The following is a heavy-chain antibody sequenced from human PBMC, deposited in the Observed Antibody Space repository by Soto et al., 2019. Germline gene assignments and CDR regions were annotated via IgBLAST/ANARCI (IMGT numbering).Heavy chain of an antibody. CDR3: ARDLGYYDSSGYFDY. V-gene: IGHV3-11*01. CDR2: ISSSGSII. D-gene: IGHD3-22*01. CDR1: GFTFSDYY. J-gene: IGHJ4*02. Sequence: GGSLRLSCAASGFTFSDYYMSWIRQAPGKGLEWVSYISSSGSIIYYADSVKGRFTISRDNAKNSLYLQMNSLRAEDTAVYYCARDLGYYDSSGYFDYWGQGTLVTVSS.